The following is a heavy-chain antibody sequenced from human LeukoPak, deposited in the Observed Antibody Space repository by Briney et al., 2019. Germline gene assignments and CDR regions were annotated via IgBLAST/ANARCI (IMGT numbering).Heavy chain of an antibody. D-gene: IGHD4-17*01. CDR3: ARGNANDYGDYGGLVGYYYYGMDV. CDR2: IIPIFGTA. V-gene: IGHV1-69*13. J-gene: IGHJ6*02. CDR1: GYTFTSYY. Sequence: ASVKVSCKASGYTFTSYYMHWVRQAPGQGLEWMGGIIPIFGTANYAQKFQGRVTITADESTSTAYMELSSLRSEDTAVYYCARGNANDYGDYGGLVGYYYYGMDVWGQGTTVTVSS.